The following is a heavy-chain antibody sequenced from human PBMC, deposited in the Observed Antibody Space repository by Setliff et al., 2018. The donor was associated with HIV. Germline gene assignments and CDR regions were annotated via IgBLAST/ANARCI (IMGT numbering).Heavy chain of an antibody. CDR3: ARRGVFDAFDI. V-gene: IGHV1-18*03. CDR1: GYSFTSYG. D-gene: IGHD6-13*01. J-gene: IGHJ3*02. CDR2: ISAYNGDT. Sequence: GASVKVSCKASGYSFTSYGVSWVRQAPGQGLEWLGWISAYNGDTNYAQKVQGRVSMTIDTSTSTAYMELRSLRSDDMAVYYCARRGVFDAFDIWGQGTMVT.